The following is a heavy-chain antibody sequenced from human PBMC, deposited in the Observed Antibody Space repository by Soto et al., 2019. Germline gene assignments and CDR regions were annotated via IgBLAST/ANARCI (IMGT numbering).Heavy chain of an antibody. V-gene: IGHV3-33*01. CDR2: IWYDGSNK. D-gene: IGHD1-26*01. CDR3: ARDSEWVGDSGQEYYFDY. CDR1: GFTFSSYG. J-gene: IGHJ4*02. Sequence: QVQLVESGGGVVQPGRSMRLSCAASGFTFSSYGMHWVRQAPGKGLEWVAVIWYDGSNKYYADSVKGRFTISRDNSKNTLYLQMNSLRAEDTAVYYCARDSEWVGDSGQEYYFDYWGQGTLVTVSS.